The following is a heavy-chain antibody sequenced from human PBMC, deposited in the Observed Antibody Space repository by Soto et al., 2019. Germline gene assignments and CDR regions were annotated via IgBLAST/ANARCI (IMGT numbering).Heavy chain of an antibody. V-gene: IGHV1-69*06. D-gene: IGHD2-2*01. J-gene: IGHJ6*02. CDR1: GGTFSSYG. Sequence: ASVKVSCKASGGTFSSYGISWVLQAPGQGLEWMGGIIPIFGTANYAQKFQGRVTITADKSTSTAYMELSSLRSEDTAVYYCASGAVVPAASYYYYGMDVWGQGTTVTVSS. CDR2: IIPIFGTA. CDR3: ASGAVVPAASYYYYGMDV.